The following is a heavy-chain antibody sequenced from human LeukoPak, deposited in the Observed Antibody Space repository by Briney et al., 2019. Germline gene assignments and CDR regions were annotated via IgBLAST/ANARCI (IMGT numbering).Heavy chain of an antibody. Sequence: SEALSLTCTVSGGSISSYYWSWIRQPAGKGLEWIGRIYTSGSTNYNPSLKSRVTMSVDTSKNQFSLKLSSVTAADTAVYYCARVLWFGLYYYMDVWGKGTTVTVSS. V-gene: IGHV4-4*07. CDR1: GGSISSYY. CDR3: ARVLWFGLYYYMDV. D-gene: IGHD3-10*01. CDR2: IYTSGST. J-gene: IGHJ6*03.